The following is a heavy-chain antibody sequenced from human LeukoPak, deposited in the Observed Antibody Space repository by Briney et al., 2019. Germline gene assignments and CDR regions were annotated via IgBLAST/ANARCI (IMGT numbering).Heavy chain of an antibody. Sequence: PGGSLRLSCAASGFTFSTYAIHWVRQAPGKGLEWVALIPYDGSNEKYADSVKSRFTISRDNSENTLYLQMNSLRAEDTAVYYCATDGAGFDTWGQGVLVTVSS. V-gene: IGHV3-30*04. CDR3: ATDGAGFDT. CDR1: GFTFSTYA. J-gene: IGHJ5*02. CDR2: IPYDGSNE.